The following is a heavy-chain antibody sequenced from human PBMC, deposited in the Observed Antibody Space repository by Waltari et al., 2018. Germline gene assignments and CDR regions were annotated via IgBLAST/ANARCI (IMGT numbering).Heavy chain of an antibody. J-gene: IGHJ4*02. CDR3: ARGLRGYSTRIDY. Sequence: QVQLQQLGAGLLKPSQTLSLTCAVYGGSFSGYYRTSVRPPPGKGREWIGEINHSGSTNYNPSLKSRVTISVDTSKNQFSLKLSSVTAADTAVYYCARGLRGYSTRIDYWGQGTLVTVSS. CDR1: GGSFSGYY. V-gene: IGHV4-34*01. D-gene: IGHD6-13*01. CDR2: INHSGST.